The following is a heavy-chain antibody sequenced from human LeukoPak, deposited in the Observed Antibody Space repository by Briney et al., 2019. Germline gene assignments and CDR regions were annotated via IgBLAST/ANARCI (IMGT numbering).Heavy chain of an antibody. Sequence: ASVKVSCKVSGYTLIDLSIHWVRQTPGKGLEWMGGFDPDDGETIYAQKFQGRVTMTEDTSTDTAYMELSSLRSEDTAVYYCARDRRSSGWYTYDKYYHMDVWGKGTTVTVSS. CDR3: ARDRRSSGWYTYDKYYHMDV. V-gene: IGHV1-24*01. CDR2: FDPDDGET. CDR1: GYTLIDLS. J-gene: IGHJ6*03. D-gene: IGHD6-19*01.